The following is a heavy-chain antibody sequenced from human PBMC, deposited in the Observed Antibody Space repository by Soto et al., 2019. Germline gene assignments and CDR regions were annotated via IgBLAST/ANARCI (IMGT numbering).Heavy chain of an antibody. V-gene: IGHV4-30-2*01. CDR1: GGSISSGNSYA. J-gene: IGHJ5*02. Sequence: QLQLQESGSGLVKPSQTLSLTCAVSGGSISSGNSYAWSWIRQPPGKGLEWIGSISHTGRTSYNPFLKGRVTMSVDKSTNPFSLKLSSVTAADMAXYYCDRAVAPYLGTWFDPWGQGSLVIVSS. CDR3: DRAVAPYLGTWFDP. D-gene: IGHD3-16*01. CDR2: ISHTGRT.